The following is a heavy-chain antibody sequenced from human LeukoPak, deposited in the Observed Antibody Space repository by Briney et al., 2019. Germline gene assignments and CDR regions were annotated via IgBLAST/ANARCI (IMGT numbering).Heavy chain of an antibody. V-gene: IGHV4-59*01. D-gene: IGHD4-23*01. CDR1: GGSISSYY. CDR2: IYYSGST. J-gene: IGHJ4*02. CDR3: ARASDYGGSFFDY. Sequence: PSETLSLTCTVSGGSISSYYWSWIRQPPWKGLEWFGYIYYSGSTNYNPSLKSRVTVSVDTSKNQFSLKLSSVTAADTAVYYCARASDYGGSFFDYWGQGTLVTVSS.